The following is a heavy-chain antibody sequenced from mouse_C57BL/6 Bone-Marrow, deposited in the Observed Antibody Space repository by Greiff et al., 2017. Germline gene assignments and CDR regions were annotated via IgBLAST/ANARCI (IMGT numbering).Heavy chain of an antibody. Sequence: QVQLQQPGAELVRPGSSVKLSCKASGYTFTSYWMHWVKQRPIQGLEWIGNIDPSDSETHYNQKFKDKATLTVDKSSSTAYMLLSSLTSEDSAVYSCARATLLYYLDGWGQGTTLTVYS. J-gene: IGHJ2*01. CDR1: GYTFTSYW. CDR3: ARATLLYYLDG. V-gene: IGHV1-52*01. D-gene: IGHD2-12*01. CDR2: IDPSDSET.